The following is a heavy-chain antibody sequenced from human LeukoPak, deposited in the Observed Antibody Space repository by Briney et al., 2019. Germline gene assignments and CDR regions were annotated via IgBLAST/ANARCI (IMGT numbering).Heavy chain of an antibody. V-gene: IGHV3-23*01. CDR1: GFSFNNYA. CDR2: ISTTGGST. J-gene: IGHJ4*02. D-gene: IGHD4-23*01. Sequence: GGSLRLSCAASGFSFNNYAMSWIRQAPGQGLDWVSAISTTGGSTYYADSVKGRFTVSRDNSKNTLSLQMDSLRVEDTALYYCAKDWTTVVTPKGYYFDSWGQGTLITVSS. CDR3: AKDWTTVVTPKGYYFDS.